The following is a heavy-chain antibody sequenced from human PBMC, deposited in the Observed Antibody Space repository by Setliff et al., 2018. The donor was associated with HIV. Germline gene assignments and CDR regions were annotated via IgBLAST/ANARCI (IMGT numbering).Heavy chain of an antibody. V-gene: IGHV7-4-1*01. D-gene: IGHD5-12*01. Sequence: ASVKVSCKTSGYSFSSHGVSWVRQAPGQGLEWMGWINTNTGNPTYAQGFTGRFVFSLDTSVSTAYLQILKAEDTAVYYCARTGPSTDGYNLVVDYWGQGTLVTVSS. J-gene: IGHJ4*02. CDR3: ARTGPSTDGYNLVVDY. CDR2: INTNTGNP. CDR1: GYSFSSHG.